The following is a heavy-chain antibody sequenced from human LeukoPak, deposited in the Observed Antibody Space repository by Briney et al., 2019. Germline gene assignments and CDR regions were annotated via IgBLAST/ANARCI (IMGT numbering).Heavy chain of an antibody. Sequence: GGSLRLSCAGSGFAFSNAWINWGRQAPGKGLEWVGRIRSKINGGTTDYAAPVKARFTISRDDSKNTLYLEMNSLKTEDTAVYYSTTLFRQDPSGQGTLVTVSS. CDR1: GFAFSNAW. V-gene: IGHV3-15*01. J-gene: IGHJ5*02. CDR2: IRSKINGGTT. D-gene: IGHD6-6*01. CDR3: TTLFRQDP.